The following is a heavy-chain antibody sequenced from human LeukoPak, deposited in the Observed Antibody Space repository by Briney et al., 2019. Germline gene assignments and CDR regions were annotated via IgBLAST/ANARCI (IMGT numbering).Heavy chain of an antibody. V-gene: IGHV3-21*01. CDR2: ISSSSSYI. CDR3: ARDDGGALGVFDI. J-gene: IGHJ3*02. Sequence: GGSLRLSCAVSGFTFSSFSMNWVRQAPGKGLEWVSCISSSSSYIEYADSVKGRFTISRDHAKNSLYLQMNSLRAEDTAVYYCARDDGGALGVFDIWGQGTMVTVSS. CDR1: GFTFSSFS. D-gene: IGHD4-23*01.